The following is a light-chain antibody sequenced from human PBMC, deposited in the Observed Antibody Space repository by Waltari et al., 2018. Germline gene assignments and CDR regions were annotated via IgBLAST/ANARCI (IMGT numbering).Light chain of an antibody. CDR3: QHTYTFPIT. V-gene: IGKV1-12*01. CDR1: EDISIW. CDR2: AAS. J-gene: IGKJ5*01. Sequence: DFQMTQSPSSVSASVGDRVTMTCRASEDISIWLAWFQQKPGMAPKFLIYAASILESGIPSRFSGNGSGTDFALSISGLQPEDFATYFCQHTYTFPITFGQGTRLDIK.